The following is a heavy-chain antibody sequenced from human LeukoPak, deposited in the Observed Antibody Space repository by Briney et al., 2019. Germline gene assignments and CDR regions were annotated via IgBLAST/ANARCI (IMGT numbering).Heavy chain of an antibody. V-gene: IGHV3-23*01. CDR3: AISPGVVGGTSIDF. CDR2: ISESGGHT. Sequence: GGSLRLSCAASGGMFNNYAMSWVRQAPGRGLEWVSSISESGGHTYYANSVKGRFTISRDSSKQTLHLEVKSLRAKDTAVYYCAISPGVVGGTSIDFWGQGTLVTVSS. J-gene: IGHJ4*02. CDR1: GGMFNNYA. D-gene: IGHD1-26*01.